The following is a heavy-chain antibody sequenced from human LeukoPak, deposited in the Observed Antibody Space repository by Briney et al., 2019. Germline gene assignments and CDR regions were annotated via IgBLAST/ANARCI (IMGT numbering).Heavy chain of an antibody. CDR3: AKDSGSYYDYYYYYMDV. Sequence: GGSLRLSCAASGFTFSSYGMHWVRQAPGKGLEWVAFIRHDVRNKYNADSVKGRFTISRDNSKNTLYLQMNSLRAEDTAVYYCAKDSGSYYDYYYYYMDVWGKGTTVTVSS. CDR2: IRHDVRNK. D-gene: IGHD1-26*01. J-gene: IGHJ6*03. CDR1: GFTFSSYG. V-gene: IGHV3-30*02.